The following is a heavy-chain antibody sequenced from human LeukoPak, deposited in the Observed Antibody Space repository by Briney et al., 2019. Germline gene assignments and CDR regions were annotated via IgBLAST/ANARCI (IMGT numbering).Heavy chain of an antibody. J-gene: IGHJ6*03. D-gene: IGHD1-26*01. CDR1: GDSVSSNSAA. CDR3: ARSGSYFRSAYYYMDV. Sequence: SQTLSLTCAISGDSVSSNSAAWNWIRQSPSRGLEWLGRTYYRSKWYNDYAVSVKSRVTINPDTSKNQFSLQLNSVTPEDTAVYYCARSGSYFRSAYYYMDVWGKGTTVTVSS. V-gene: IGHV6-1*01. CDR2: TYYRSKWYN.